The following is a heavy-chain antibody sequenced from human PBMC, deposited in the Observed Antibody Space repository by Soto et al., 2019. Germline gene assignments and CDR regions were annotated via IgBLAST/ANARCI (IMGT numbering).Heavy chain of an antibody. J-gene: IGHJ6*03. D-gene: IGHD2-2*01. Sequence: ASVKVSCKASGYTFTSYAMHWVRQAPEQRLEWMGWINAGNGNTKYSQKFQGRVTITRDTSASTAYMELSSLRSEDTAVYYCAREDCSSTSCEDYYYYYMDVWGKGTTVTVSS. CDR1: GYTFTSYA. CDR3: AREDCSSTSCEDYYYYYMDV. V-gene: IGHV1-3*01. CDR2: INAGNGNT.